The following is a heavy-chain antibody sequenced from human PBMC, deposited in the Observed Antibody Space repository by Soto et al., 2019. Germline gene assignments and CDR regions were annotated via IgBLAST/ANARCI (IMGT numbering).Heavy chain of an antibody. V-gene: IGHV3-23*01. CDR2: ISGSGGST. D-gene: IGHD5-12*01. CDR3: ATTMEMATNYAEYFQH. J-gene: IGHJ1*01. CDR1: GFTFSSYA. Sequence: GGSLRLSCAASGFTFSSYAMSWVRQAPGKGLEWVSAISGSGGSTYYADSVKGRFTISRDNSKNTLYLQMNSLRAEDTAVYYCATTMEMATNYAEYFQHWGQGTLVTVSS.